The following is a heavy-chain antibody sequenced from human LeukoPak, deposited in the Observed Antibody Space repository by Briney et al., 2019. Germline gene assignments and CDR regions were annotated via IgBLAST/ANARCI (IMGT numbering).Heavy chain of an antibody. CDR1: GGSISSYY. CDR2: IYYSGYT. CDR3: ARETSQKGAHYMDV. Sequence: SETLSLTRTVSGGSISSYYWSWIRQPPGKGLEYIGYIYYSGYTNYNPSLKSRVTISVDTSKNQFSLKLSSVTAADTAVYYCARETSQKGAHYMDVWGKGTTVTISS. J-gene: IGHJ6*03. D-gene: IGHD3-16*01. V-gene: IGHV4-59*01.